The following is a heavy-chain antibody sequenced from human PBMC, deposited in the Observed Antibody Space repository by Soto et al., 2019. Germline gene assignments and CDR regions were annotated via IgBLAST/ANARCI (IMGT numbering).Heavy chain of an antibody. Sequence: EVQLVETGGGLIQPGGSLRLSCAASGFTVSSNYMSWVRQAPGKGLEWVSVIYSGGSTYYADSVKGRFTISRDNSKNTLYLQMNSLRAEDTAVYYCARVIDSSGYYYDYWGQGTLVTVSS. J-gene: IGHJ4*02. CDR2: IYSGGST. D-gene: IGHD3-22*01. V-gene: IGHV3-53*02. CDR3: ARVIDSSGYYYDY. CDR1: GFTVSSNY.